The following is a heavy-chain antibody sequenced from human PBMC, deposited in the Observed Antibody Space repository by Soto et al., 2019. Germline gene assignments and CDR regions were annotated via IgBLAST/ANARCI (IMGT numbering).Heavy chain of an antibody. V-gene: IGHV1-3*01. D-gene: IGHD2-15*01. Sequence: ASVKVSCKASGYTFTSYAMPWVRQAPGQRLEWMGWINAGNGNTKYSQKFQGRVTITRDTFASTAYMELSSLRSEDTAVYYCASEYCSGASYPLYSGMDVWGQGAAVTVSS. J-gene: IGHJ6*02. CDR2: INAGNGNT. CDR1: GYTFTSYA. CDR3: ASEYCSGASYPLYSGMDV.